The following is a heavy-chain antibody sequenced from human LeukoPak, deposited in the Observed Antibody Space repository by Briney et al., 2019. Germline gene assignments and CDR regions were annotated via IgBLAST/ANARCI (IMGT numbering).Heavy chain of an antibody. V-gene: IGHV1-2*02. J-gene: IGHJ3*02. CDR2: INPNSGGT. CDR1: GYTFTGYY. CDR3: AKGYDSSGYQPDDAFDI. Sequence: GASVKVSCKASGYTFTGYYMNWVRQPPGQGLELMGWINPNSGGTNYAQKFQGRVTMTRDTSISTAYMELSRLRSDDTAVYYCAKGYDSSGYQPDDAFDIWGQGTMVTVSS. D-gene: IGHD3-22*01.